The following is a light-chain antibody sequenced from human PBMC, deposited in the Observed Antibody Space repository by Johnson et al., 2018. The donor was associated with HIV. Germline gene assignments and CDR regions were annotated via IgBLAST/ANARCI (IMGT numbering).Light chain of an antibody. V-gene: IGLV1-47*01. CDR1: SSNIGNNY. Sequence: QSVLTQSPSVSAASGQKVTISCSGSSSNIGNNYVSWYQQLPGTAPKLLIYRNNQRPSGVPDRFSGSKSGTSASLAIGGLQAEDEADYYCAAWDDSLNGFYVFGTGTNVTVL. CDR2: RNN. J-gene: IGLJ1*01. CDR3: AAWDDSLNGFYV.